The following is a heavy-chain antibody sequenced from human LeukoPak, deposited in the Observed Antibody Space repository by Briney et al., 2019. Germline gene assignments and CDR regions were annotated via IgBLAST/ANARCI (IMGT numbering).Heavy chain of an antibody. V-gene: IGHV4-39*01. CDR3: ARPQYSSSWLKEGYYFDY. CDR1: GGSISSSSYY. D-gene: IGHD6-13*01. Sequence: PSETLSLTCTVSGGSISSSSYYWGWIRQPPGKGLEWIGSIYYSGSIYYNPSLKSRVTISVDTSKNPFSLKLSSVTAADTAVYYCARPQYSSSWLKEGYYFDYWGQGTLVTVSS. CDR2: IYYSGSI. J-gene: IGHJ4*02.